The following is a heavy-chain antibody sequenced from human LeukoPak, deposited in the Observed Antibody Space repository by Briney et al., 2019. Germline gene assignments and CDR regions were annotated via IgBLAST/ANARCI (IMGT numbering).Heavy chain of an antibody. CDR3: ARGTHSSGWYSSIDY. V-gene: IGHV3-48*01. Sequence: GGSLRLSCAASGFTFSSYSMNWVRQAPGKGLEWVSYISSSSSTIYYADSVKGRFTISRDNAKNSLYLQMNSLRAEDTAVYYCARGTHSSGWYSSIDYWGQGTLVTVSS. CDR2: ISSSSSTI. J-gene: IGHJ4*02. D-gene: IGHD6-19*01. CDR1: GFTFSSYS.